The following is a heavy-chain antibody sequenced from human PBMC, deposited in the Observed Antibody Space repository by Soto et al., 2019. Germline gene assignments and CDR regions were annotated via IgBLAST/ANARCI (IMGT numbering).Heavy chain of an antibody. V-gene: IGHV3-33*01. CDR2: IWYDGSNK. J-gene: IGHJ5*02. CDR1: GFTFSSYG. D-gene: IGHD3-10*01. Sequence: QVQLVESGGGVVQPGRSLRLSCAASGFTFSSYGMHWVRQAPGKGLEWVAVIWYDGSNKYYADSVKGRFTISRDNSKNTLYLQMNSLRAEDTAVYYCARGLWFGELFFDPWGQGTLVTVSS. CDR3: ARGLWFGELFFDP.